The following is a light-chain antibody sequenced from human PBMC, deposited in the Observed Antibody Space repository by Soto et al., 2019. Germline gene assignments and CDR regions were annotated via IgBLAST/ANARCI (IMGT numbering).Light chain of an antibody. J-gene: IGKJ3*01. CDR3: QQANSLPVT. V-gene: IGKV1-12*01. Sequence: DIQMTQSPSSVSVSVGDRVTITCRASQGISNWLAWYQQKPGKPPSLLIHAASSLQSGVPSRFSGSGYGTDFTLTISSLQPEDFATYFCQQANSLPVTFGPGTKVDIK. CDR2: AAS. CDR1: QGISNW.